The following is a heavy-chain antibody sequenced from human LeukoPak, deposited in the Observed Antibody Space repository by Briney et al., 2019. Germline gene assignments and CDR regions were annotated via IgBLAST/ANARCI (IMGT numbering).Heavy chain of an antibody. D-gene: IGHD4-11*01. V-gene: IGHV3-23*01. CDR3: AKVSTASEDPGDFDY. J-gene: IGHJ4*02. CDR2: ISGSGGST. CDR1: GFTFSDYY. Sequence: GGSLRLSCAASGFTFSDYYMSWVRQAPGKGLEWVSAISGSGGSTYYADSVKGRFTISRDNSKNTLYLQMNSLRAEDTAVYYCAKVSTASEDPGDFDYWGQGTLVTVSS.